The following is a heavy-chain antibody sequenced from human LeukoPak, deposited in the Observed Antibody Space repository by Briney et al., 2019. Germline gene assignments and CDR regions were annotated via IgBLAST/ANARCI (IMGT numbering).Heavy chain of an antibody. CDR2: IKCDSGGT. Sequence: ASVKVSCKASGYTFTAYYMHWVRQAPGQGLEWMGWIKCDSGGTEYSRNYRGRVTMTRDTSSSTAYMDLTRLTSDDTAVYYCVGSNWAAGAAFDSWGQGTQVTVSS. CDR3: VGSNWAAGAAFDS. V-gene: IGHV1-2*02. CDR1: GYTFTAYY. D-gene: IGHD6-13*01. J-gene: IGHJ4*02.